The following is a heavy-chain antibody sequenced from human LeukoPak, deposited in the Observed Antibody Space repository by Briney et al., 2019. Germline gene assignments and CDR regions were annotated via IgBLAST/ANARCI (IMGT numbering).Heavy chain of an antibody. CDR3: TRGGVALTGGYYFDY. V-gene: IGHV3-30-3*01. Sequence: GRSLRLSCAASGFTFSSYAMHWVRQAPGKGLEWVAVISYDGSNKYYADSVKGRFTISRDNSKNTLYLQMNSLRAEDTAVYKCTRGGVALTGGYYFDYWGQGSLVTVSS. J-gene: IGHJ4*02. D-gene: IGHD3-16*01. CDR1: GFTFSSYA. CDR2: ISYDGSNK.